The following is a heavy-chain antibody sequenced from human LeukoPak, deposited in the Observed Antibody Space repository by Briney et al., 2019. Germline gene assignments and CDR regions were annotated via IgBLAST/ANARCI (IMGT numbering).Heavy chain of an antibody. CDR1: GYTFTGYY. Sequence: ASVKVSCKASGYTFTGYYMHWVRQAPGQGLEWVGWINPNSGGTNYAQKFQGRVTMTRDTSISTAYMELSGLRSDDTAVYYCARVALYSSGWSPKDYWGQGTLVTVSS. J-gene: IGHJ4*02. V-gene: IGHV1-2*02. CDR2: INPNSGGT. CDR3: ARVALYSSGWSPKDY. D-gene: IGHD6-19*01.